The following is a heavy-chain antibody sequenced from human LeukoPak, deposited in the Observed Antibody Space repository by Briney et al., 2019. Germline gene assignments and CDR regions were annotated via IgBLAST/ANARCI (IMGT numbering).Heavy chain of an antibody. CDR3: ARDDCGGDCYLVH. J-gene: IGHJ4*02. CDR2: IWYDGSSQ. V-gene: IGHV3-33*01. Sequence: GSSLRLSCAASGFTFRSYGMHWVRQAPGKGLEWVAGIWYDGSSQDYADSVKGRYTIPRDNSKNTLFLQMNSLRAEDTAIYYCARDDCGGDCYLVHWGQGTLVTVSS. CDR1: GFTFRSYG. D-gene: IGHD2-21*02.